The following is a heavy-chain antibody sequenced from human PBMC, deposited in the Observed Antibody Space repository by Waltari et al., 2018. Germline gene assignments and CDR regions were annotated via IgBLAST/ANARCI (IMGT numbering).Heavy chain of an antibody. CDR2: IRGSGGST. Sequence: EVQLLESGGGLVQPGGSLRLSCAASGFTFSSYAMSWVRQAPGKGLEWVSAIRGSGGSTYYADSVKGRFTISRDNSKNTLYLQMNSLRAEDTAVYYCAKDWLEWPIAPQVTHRDYFDYWGQGTLVTVSS. CDR3: AKDWLEWPIAPQVTHRDYFDY. V-gene: IGHV3-23*01. J-gene: IGHJ4*02. D-gene: IGHD3-3*01. CDR1: GFTFSSYA.